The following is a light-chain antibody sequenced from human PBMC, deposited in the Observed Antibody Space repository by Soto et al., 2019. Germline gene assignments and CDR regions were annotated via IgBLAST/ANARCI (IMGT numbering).Light chain of an antibody. Sequence: DIQMTQSPFSLSSSVGYRVTITCLSSQNIGTHLNWYQQKVGRAPNLLIYAASTLQSGVPSRFSGSGSGREFTLTISSLLPEDSATYYCQQAYIIPPIPFGQGTRLEIK. J-gene: IGKJ5*01. V-gene: IGKV1-39*01. CDR3: QQAYIIPPIP. CDR1: QNIGTH. CDR2: AAS.